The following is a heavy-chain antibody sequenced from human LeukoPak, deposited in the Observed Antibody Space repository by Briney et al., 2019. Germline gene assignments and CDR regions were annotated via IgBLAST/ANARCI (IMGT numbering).Heavy chain of an antibody. D-gene: IGHD2-21*01. V-gene: IGHV1-69*04. Sequence: ASVKVSCKASRGTFSSYAISWVRQAPGQGLEWMGRIIPILGIANYAQKFQGRVTITADKSTSTAYMELSSLRSEDTAVYYCARDGEQLPRGYWGQGTLVTVSS. CDR3: ARDGEQLPRGY. CDR2: IIPILGIA. CDR1: RGTFSSYA. J-gene: IGHJ4*02.